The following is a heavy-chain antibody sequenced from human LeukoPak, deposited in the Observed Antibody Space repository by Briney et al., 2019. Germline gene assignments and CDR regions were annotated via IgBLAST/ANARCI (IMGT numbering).Heavy chain of an antibody. V-gene: IGHV4-59*08. CDR2: VYYSGST. J-gene: IGHJ4*02. CDR1: GGSISSYY. D-gene: IGHD3-22*01. CDR3: ARRFDSSGYLDY. Sequence: PSETLSLTCTVSGGSISSYYWSWIRQPPGKGLEWIGYVYYSGSTNYNPSLKSRVSILVDTSKNQFSLKLSSVTAADTAVYYCARRFDSSGYLDYWGQGILVTVSS.